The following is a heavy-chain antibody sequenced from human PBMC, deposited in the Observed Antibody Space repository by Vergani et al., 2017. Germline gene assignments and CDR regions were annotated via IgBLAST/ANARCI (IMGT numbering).Heavy chain of an antibody. CDR3: ARGPLGFWNGYYPGDYYIDV. V-gene: IGHV4-34*01. CDR2: INHSGST. CDR1: GGSFSGYY. J-gene: IGHJ6*03. D-gene: IGHD3-3*01. Sequence: QVQLQQWGAGLLKPSETLSLTCAVYGGSFSGYYWSWIRQPPGKGLEWIGEINHSGSTNYNPSLKSRVTISVDTSKNQFSLKLSSVTAADTAVYYCARGPLGFWNGYYPGDYYIDVWGKXP.